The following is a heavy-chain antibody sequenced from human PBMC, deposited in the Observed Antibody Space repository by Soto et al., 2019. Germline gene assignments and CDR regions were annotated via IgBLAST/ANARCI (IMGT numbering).Heavy chain of an antibody. V-gene: IGHV4-34*01. CDR1: GGSFSGYY. CDR2: INHSGGT. Sequence: QVQLQQWGAGLLKPSETLSLTCAVYGGSFSGYYWSWIRQPPGKGLELIGEINHSGGTNYNPSLKSRVTISVDTSKNQFSLKLSSVTAADPAVYYCARGLYYVSYYGLWGQGTLVTVSS. D-gene: IGHD3-10*02. J-gene: IGHJ4*02. CDR3: ARGLYYVSYYGL.